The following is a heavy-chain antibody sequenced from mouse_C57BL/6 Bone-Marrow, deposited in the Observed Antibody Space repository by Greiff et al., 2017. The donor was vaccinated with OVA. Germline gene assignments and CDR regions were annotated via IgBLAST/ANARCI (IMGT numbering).Heavy chain of an antibody. CDR2: IWWVDVK. CDR3: ARICGDEGYFDV. CDR1: GFSLSAFGMG. J-gene: IGHJ1*03. Sequence: QVTLKVCGPGILQPSQTLSLTCSFSGFSLSAFGMGVGWIRQPSGKGREWLAHIWWVDVKYYNPALESRLTISTDTSKNQVYLKIAKVDTADTATYYCARICGDEGYFDVWGTGTTVTVSS. V-gene: IGHV8-8*01. D-gene: IGHD3-3*01.